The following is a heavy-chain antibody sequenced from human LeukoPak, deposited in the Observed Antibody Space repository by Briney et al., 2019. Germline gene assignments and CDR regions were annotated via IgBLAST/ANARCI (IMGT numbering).Heavy chain of an antibody. V-gene: IGHV3-48*02. D-gene: IGHD4-23*01. CDR1: GFTFSSYS. Sequence: GGSLRLSCAASGFTFSSYSMNWVRQAPGKGLEWVSYISSSSSTIYYADSVKGRFTISRDNAKNSLYLQMNSLRDEDTAVYYCARDHLTTLVTPGDYWGQGTLVTVSS. CDR3: ARDHLTTLVTPGDY. CDR2: ISSSSSTI. J-gene: IGHJ4*02.